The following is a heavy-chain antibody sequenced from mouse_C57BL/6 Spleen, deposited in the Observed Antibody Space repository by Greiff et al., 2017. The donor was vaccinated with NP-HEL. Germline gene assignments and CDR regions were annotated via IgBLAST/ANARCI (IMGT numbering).Heavy chain of an antibody. CDR1: GYTFTSYG. Sequence: QVQLQQSGAELARPGASVKLSCKASGYTFTSYGISWVKQRTGQGLEWIGEIYPRSGNTYYNEKFKGKATLTADKSSSTAYMELRSLTFEDSAVYFCASMVTTENAMDYWGQGTSVTVSS. CDR2: IYPRSGNT. D-gene: IGHD2-2*01. V-gene: IGHV1-81*01. CDR3: ASMVTTENAMDY. J-gene: IGHJ4*01.